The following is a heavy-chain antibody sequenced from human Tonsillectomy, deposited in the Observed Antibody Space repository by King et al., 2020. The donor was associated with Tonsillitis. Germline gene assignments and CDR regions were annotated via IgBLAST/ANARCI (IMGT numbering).Heavy chain of an antibody. CDR1: GFTFSSYS. D-gene: IGHD3-10*01. Sequence: VQLVESGGGLVQPGGSLRLSCAASGFTFSSYSMNWVRQAPGKGLEWVSYISTSSSTIDYADSVKGRFTISRDDAKNSLYLQMNSLRAKATAVYYCARDRLGRFGDLGEWGQETLVTVSS. CDR3: ARDRLGRFGDLGE. J-gene: IGHJ4*02. CDR2: ISTSSSTI. V-gene: IGHV3-48*04.